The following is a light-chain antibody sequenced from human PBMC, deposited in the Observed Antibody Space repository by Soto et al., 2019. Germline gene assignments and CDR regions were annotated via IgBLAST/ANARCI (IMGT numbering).Light chain of an antibody. V-gene: IGLV2-11*01. CDR1: SSDVGDYNY. CDR3: CSYAGRHTYV. J-gene: IGLJ1*01. CDR2: DVT. Sequence: QAVVTQPHSVSGSPGQSVTISCTGSSSDVGDYNYVSWYQQHPGKTPKLMLFDVTKRPSGVPDRFSGSKSGSTASLTISGLRAGDEADYYCCSYAGRHTYVFGTGTKVTVL.